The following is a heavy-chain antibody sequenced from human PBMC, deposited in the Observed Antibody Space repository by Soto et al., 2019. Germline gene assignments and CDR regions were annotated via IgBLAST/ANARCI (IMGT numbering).Heavy chain of an antibody. Sequence: EVQLLESGGGLVQPGGSLRLSCAASGFTFSSYAMSWVRQAPGKGLEWVSAISGSGGSTYYADSVKGRFTISRDNYKTTLYLQMNSRRAEDTAVYYCAKETFGVVMATVFDPWGQGTLVTVSS. CDR3: AKETFGVVMATVFDP. V-gene: IGHV3-23*01. CDR2: ISGSGGST. CDR1: GFTFSSYA. D-gene: IGHD3-3*01. J-gene: IGHJ5*02.